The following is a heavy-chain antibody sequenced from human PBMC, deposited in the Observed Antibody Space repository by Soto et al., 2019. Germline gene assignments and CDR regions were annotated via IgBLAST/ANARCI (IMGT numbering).Heavy chain of an antibody. V-gene: IGHV4-34*01. CDR3: ARGPGIAARQRYYFYYMDG. J-gene: IGHJ6*03. CDR2: INHSGST. CDR1: GGSFSGYY. Sequence: SETLSLTCAVYGGSFSGYYWSWILQPPGKGLERIGEINHSGSTNYNPSLMSRVTISVDTSKNQFSQKLRSVTAADTALYYCARGPGIAARQRYYFYYMDGCGKGTTVTVSS. D-gene: IGHD6-6*01.